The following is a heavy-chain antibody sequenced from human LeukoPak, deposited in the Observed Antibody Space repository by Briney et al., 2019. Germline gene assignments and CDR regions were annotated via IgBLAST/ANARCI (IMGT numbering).Heavy chain of an antibody. CDR3: ARDGVLMNRKFYFDS. Sequence: GGSLRLSCAASGFTFSNYAMTWVRQAPGKGLEWVSTISGNGAGTYFADSVKGRFTISGDNSNNTLYLQMDSLRAEDTAVYFCARDGVLMNRKFYFDSWGQGTLVTVFS. CDR1: GFTFSNYA. V-gene: IGHV3-23*01. J-gene: IGHJ4*02. CDR2: ISGNGAGT. D-gene: IGHD3-10*01.